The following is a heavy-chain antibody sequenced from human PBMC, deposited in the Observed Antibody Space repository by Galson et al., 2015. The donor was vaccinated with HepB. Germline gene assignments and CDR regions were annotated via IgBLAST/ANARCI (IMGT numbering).Heavy chain of an antibody. D-gene: IGHD2-2*01. J-gene: IGHJ4*02. CDR1: GFTFSSYA. V-gene: IGHV3-23*01. CDR3: AKDYDCTSTSCLFYYFDY. CDR2: ISGNGGSP. Sequence: SLRLSCAASGFTFSSYAMSWVRQAPGKGLEWVSVISGNGGSPYYADSVKGRFTISRDNSKNTLYLQMNSLRAEDMAVYYCAKDYDCTSTSCLFYYFDYWGQGTLVTVSS.